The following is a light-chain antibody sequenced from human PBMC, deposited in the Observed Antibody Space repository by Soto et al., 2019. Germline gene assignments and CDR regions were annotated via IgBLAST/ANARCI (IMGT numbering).Light chain of an antibody. CDR2: EVT. Sequence: QSALTQPPSASGSPGQSVTISCTGTSSDVGGYDFVSWYQQHPGKAPELVIYEVTRRPSGVPDRFSGSKSGNTASLTVSGLQAEDEAVYYCSSYAGSTIFGGGTKLTVL. V-gene: IGLV2-8*01. CDR1: SSDVGGYDF. CDR3: SSYAGSTI. J-gene: IGLJ2*01.